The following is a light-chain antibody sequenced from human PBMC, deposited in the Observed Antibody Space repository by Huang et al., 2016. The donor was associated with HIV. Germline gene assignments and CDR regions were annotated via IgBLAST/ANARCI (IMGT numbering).Light chain of an antibody. Sequence: EIVLTQSPATLSLSPGDRATLSCRASQSVGSYLAWYQHKPGQAPRLLIYYAFERATCVRVRFSGSGSVPQFTLTISCLEPEDFAVYFCQQRSNWPPFTFGQGTRLEIK. J-gene: IGKJ5*01. CDR3: QQRSNWPPFT. V-gene: IGKV3-11*01. CDR1: QSVGSY. CDR2: YAF.